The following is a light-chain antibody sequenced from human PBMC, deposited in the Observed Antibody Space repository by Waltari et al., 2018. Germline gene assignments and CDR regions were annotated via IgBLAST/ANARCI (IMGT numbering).Light chain of an antibody. CDR2: RNN. CDR3: AAWDDSLSAWV. V-gene: IGLV1-47*01. CDR1: SSHIGSNY. J-gene: IGLJ3*02. Sequence: QSVLTQPPSASGTPGQRVPISCSGSSSHIGSNYVYWYQQLPGTAPKLLIYRNNQRPSGVPDRFSGSKSGTSASLAISGLRSEDEADYYCAAWDDSLSAWVFGGGTKLTVL.